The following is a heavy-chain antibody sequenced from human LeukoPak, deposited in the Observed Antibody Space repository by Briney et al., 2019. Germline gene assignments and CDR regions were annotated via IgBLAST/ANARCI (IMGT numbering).Heavy chain of an antibody. V-gene: IGHV1-69*13. CDR3: ARSQNRYSGSYWGDAFDI. Sequence: VASVKVSCKASGYTFTSYGVSWVRQAPGQGLEWMGGIIPIFGTANYAQKFQGRVTITADESTSTAYMELSSLRSEDTAVYYCARSQNRYSGSYWGDAFDIWGQGTRVTVSS. CDR1: GYTFTSYG. CDR2: IIPIFGTA. J-gene: IGHJ3*02. D-gene: IGHD1-26*01.